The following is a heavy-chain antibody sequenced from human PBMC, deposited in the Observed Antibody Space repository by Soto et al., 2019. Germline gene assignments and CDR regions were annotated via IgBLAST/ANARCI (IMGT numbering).Heavy chain of an antibody. Sequence: GESLKISCQGSGYTFSNHWINWVRLVPGKGLEWMGIIFPRDSDTRYSPSLQGQVIISVDKSTNTAYLQWTRLTASDTAIYYCARSIEGGPMDVWGQGTTVTVSS. CDR2: IFPRDSDT. V-gene: IGHV5-51*01. CDR1: GYTFSNHW. CDR3: ARSIEGGPMDV. D-gene: IGHD1-26*01. J-gene: IGHJ6*02.